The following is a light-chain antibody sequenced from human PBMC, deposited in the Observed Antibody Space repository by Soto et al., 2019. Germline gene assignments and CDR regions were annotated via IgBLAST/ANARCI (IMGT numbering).Light chain of an antibody. V-gene: IGLV2-8*01. CDR1: SSDVGGYNY. Sequence: QSALTQPPSASGSPGQSVTISCTGTSSDVGGYNYVSWYQQYPGKAPKLMIYEVSKRPSGVPDRFSGSKSGKTASLTVSGLQAEDEADYYCSSYAGSNIWVFGGGTKLPVL. CDR2: EVS. J-gene: IGLJ3*02. CDR3: SSYAGSNIWV.